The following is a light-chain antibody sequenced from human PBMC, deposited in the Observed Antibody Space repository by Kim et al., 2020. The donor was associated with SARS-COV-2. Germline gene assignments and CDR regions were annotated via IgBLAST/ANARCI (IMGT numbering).Light chain of an antibody. V-gene: IGKV3-20*01. CDR2: GAS. CDR1: QSVSSSY. Sequence: LSPGERASLSCRASQSVSSSYLAWYQQKPGQAPRLLIYGASSRATGIPDRFSGSGSGTDFTLTISRLEPEDFAVYYCQQYGSSPLTFGGGTKVDIK. CDR3: QQYGSSPLT. J-gene: IGKJ4*01.